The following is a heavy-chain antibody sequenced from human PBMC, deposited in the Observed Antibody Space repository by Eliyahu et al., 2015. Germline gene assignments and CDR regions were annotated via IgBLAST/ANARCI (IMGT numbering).Heavy chain of an antibody. CDR1: GFTFSSXA. D-gene: IGHD6-19*01. Sequence: EVQLLESGGGLVQPGGSLRLSCAASGFTFSSXAMSWVRQAPGKGLEWVSAISGSGGSTYYADSVKGRFTISRDNSKNTLYLQMNSLRAEDTAVYYCAKEGYSSGWYPYWYFDLWGRGTLVTVSS. CDR2: ISGSGGST. J-gene: IGHJ2*01. CDR3: AKEGYSSGWYPYWYFDL. V-gene: IGHV3-23*01.